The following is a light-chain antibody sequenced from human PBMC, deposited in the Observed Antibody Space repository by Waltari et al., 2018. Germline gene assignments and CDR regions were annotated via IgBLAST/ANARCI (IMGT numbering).Light chain of an antibody. Sequence: QAVVTQEPSLTVSPGGTVTLTCGSSTGAVTSGHYPYWFQQKPGQAPRTLIYDTSTDRAWTRARFSGSLRGGKAAMTRSGAQPEDEAEYACLLYYGGARVFGGGTRLTVL. J-gene: IGLJ3*02. CDR3: LLYYGGARV. CDR2: DTS. V-gene: IGLV7-46*01. CDR1: TGAVTSGHY.